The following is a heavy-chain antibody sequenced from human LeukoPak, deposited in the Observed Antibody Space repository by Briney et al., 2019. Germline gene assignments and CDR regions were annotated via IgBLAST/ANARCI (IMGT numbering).Heavy chain of an antibody. Sequence: GGSLRLSCAASGFIFSTYCMHWVRQAPGKGLEWVAFIRNDGSDKYYAVSLKGRFTISRDNSKNTPYLQMNSLRAEDTAVYYCAKNEMVRDISATDCCGQGTLVT. D-gene: IGHD3-10*01. V-gene: IGHV3-30*02. CDR2: IRNDGSDK. J-gene: IGHJ1*01. CDR3: AKNEMVRDISATDC. CDR1: GFIFSTYC.